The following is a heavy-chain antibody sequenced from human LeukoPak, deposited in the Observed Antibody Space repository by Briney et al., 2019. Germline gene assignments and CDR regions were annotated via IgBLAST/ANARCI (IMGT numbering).Heavy chain of an antibody. CDR2: ISGSGTTI. D-gene: IGHD2-21*02. Sequence: PGGSLRLSCAASGFTFSSYEMNWVCQAPGKGLEWVSYISGSGTTIYYADSVKGRFTISRDNAKNSLYLQMNSLRAEDTAVYFCARDRSSVTAWVDYWGQGTLVTVSS. V-gene: IGHV3-48*03. CDR1: GFTFSSYE. J-gene: IGHJ4*02. CDR3: ARDRSSVTAWVDY.